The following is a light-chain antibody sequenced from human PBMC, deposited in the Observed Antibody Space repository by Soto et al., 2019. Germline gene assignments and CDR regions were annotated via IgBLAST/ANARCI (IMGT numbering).Light chain of an antibody. Sequence: DIQMTQSPSSLSASVGDRVTITCRASQSISSYLNWYQQKPGKVPKLLIYAAFSLQSGVPSRCSASGSGTDFTLTISSLQPEDFAAYYCQQSYDSPLAFGQGTKVEIK. V-gene: IGKV1-39*01. CDR2: AAF. J-gene: IGKJ1*01. CDR3: QQSYDSPLA. CDR1: QSISSY.